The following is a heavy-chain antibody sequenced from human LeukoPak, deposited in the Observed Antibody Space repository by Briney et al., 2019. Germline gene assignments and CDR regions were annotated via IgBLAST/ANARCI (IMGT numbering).Heavy chain of an antibody. V-gene: IGHV1-69*04. J-gene: IGHJ4*02. CDR3: ARGGGSYEDY. CDR1: GGTFSSYA. CDR2: IIPILGIA. Sequence: ASVKVSCKASGGTFSSYAISWVRQAPGQGLEWMGRIIPILGIANYAQKFQGRVTITADESTSTAYMELSSLRSEDTAVYYCARGGGSYEDYWGQGTLVTVSS. D-gene: IGHD1-26*01.